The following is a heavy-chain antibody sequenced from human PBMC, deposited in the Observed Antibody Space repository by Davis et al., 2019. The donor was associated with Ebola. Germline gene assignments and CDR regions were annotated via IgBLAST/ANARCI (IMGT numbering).Heavy chain of an antibody. D-gene: IGHD3-10*01. CDR3: ARRITMVRGVIIDWYFDL. Sequence: GESLKISCAASGFTFSDYYMSWIRQAPGKGLEWVSYIRSSSSYTNYADSVKGRFTISRDNAKNSLYLQMNSLRAEDTAVYYCARRITMVRGVIIDWYFDLWGRGTLVTVSS. J-gene: IGHJ2*01. CDR1: GFTFSDYY. V-gene: IGHV3-11*06. CDR2: IRSSSSYT.